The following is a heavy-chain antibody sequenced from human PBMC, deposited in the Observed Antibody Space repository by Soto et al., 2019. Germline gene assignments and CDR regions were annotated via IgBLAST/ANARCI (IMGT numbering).Heavy chain of an antibody. CDR2: INPNSGGT. V-gene: IGHV1-2*02. Sequence: VASVKVSCKASGYTFTGYYMHWVRQAPGQGLEWMGWINPNSGGTNYAQKFQGRVTMTRDTSISTAYMELSRLRSDDTAVYYCARPMDPPYYDFWSGYENYYYGMDVWGQGTTVTVSS. CDR1: GYTFTGYY. D-gene: IGHD3-3*01. J-gene: IGHJ6*02. CDR3: ARPMDPPYYDFWSGYENYYYGMDV.